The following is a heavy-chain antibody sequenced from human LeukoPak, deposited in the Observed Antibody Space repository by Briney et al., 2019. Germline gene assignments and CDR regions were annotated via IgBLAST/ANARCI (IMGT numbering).Heavy chain of an antibody. Sequence: GGSLRLSCAASGFIFSSYAMSWVRQAPGKGLECVSAISGSGASTYYADSVKGRFTISRDNSKNTLYLQMNSLRAEDTAVYYCAKALSPRSNWFDPWGQGTLVTVSS. CDR1: GFIFSSYA. V-gene: IGHV3-23*01. CDR3: AKALSPRSNWFDP. J-gene: IGHJ5*02. CDR2: ISGSGAST.